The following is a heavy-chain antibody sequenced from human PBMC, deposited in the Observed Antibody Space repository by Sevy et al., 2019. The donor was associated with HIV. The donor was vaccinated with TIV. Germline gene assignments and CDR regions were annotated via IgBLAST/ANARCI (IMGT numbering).Heavy chain of an antibody. V-gene: IGHV3-15*01. D-gene: IGHD6-13*01. CDR1: GFTFSNAW. CDR2: IKGKIYDGTI. Sequence: GGSLRLSCAASGFTFSNAWMSWVRQAPGKGLEWVGRIKGKIYDGTIDYAAPVKGRFSISRDDSKNTQYLQMNSLKTEHTAVYYCTTASWSQEDYYNYWGQGTLVTVSS. J-gene: IGHJ4*02. CDR3: TTASWSQEDYYNY.